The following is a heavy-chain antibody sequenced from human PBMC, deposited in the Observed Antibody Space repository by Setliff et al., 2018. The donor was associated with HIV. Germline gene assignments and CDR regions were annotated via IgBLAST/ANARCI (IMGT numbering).Heavy chain of an antibody. CDR2: ISAYNGNT. Sequence: KVSCKASGYTFTSYGISWVRQAPGQGLEWMGWISAYNGNTNYAQKLQGRVTMTTDTSTSTAYMELRSLRSDDTAVYYCARLYYNFWSGYYTGAGPNDYWGQGTLVTVSS. D-gene: IGHD3-3*01. CDR3: ARLYYNFWSGYYTGAGPNDY. J-gene: IGHJ4*02. V-gene: IGHV1-18*01. CDR1: GYTFTSYG.